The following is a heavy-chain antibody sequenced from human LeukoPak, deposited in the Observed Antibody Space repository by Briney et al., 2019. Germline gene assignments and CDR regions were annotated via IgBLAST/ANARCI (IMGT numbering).Heavy chain of an antibody. CDR3: ARDLIAAAGTGSFDY. D-gene: IGHD6-13*01. J-gene: IGHJ4*02. CDR1: GSILSDHH. V-gene: IGHV3-72*01. CDR2: TKNRADSYTT. Sequence: GGSLRLSCAASGSILSDHHMDWVRQAPGKGLEWVGRTKNRADSYTTEYATSVKDRFTISRDDSKNSMYLQMNSLRAEDTAVYYCARDLIAAAGTGSFDYWGQGTLVTVSS.